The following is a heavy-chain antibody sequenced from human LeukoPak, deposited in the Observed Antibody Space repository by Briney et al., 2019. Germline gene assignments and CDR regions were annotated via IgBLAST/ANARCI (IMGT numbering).Heavy chain of an antibody. V-gene: IGHV3-21*01. CDR2: ISSSSSYI. CDR1: GFTFSSYS. J-gene: IGHJ3*02. D-gene: IGHD5-24*01. CDR3: ARDLGGWGDGHNSGAFDI. Sequence: GGSLRLSCAASGFTFSSYSMNWVRQAPGKGLEWVSSISSSSSYIYYADSVKGRFTISRDNAKNSLYLQMNSLRAEDTAVYYCARDLGGWGDGHNSGAFDIWGQGTMVTVSS.